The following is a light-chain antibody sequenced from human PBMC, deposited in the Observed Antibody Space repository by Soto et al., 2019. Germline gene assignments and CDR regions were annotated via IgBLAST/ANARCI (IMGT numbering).Light chain of an antibody. CDR3: IQTLQTRT. V-gene: IGKV2-28*01. J-gene: IGKJ1*01. CDR1: QSLLHSNGYNY. Sequence: DIVMTQSPLSLTVTPGEPASISCRSSQSLLHSNGYNYMDWYLQKPGQSPQLLIYLGSNRASGVPDRFTGSGSGTDFTLKISRVEAEDVGVYYCIQTLQTRTFGQGTKVEI. CDR2: LGS.